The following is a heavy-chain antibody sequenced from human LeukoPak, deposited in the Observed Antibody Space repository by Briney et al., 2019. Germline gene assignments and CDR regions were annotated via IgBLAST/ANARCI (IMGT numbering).Heavy chain of an antibody. J-gene: IGHJ4*02. CDR1: GFSFSSYW. Sequence: GGSLRLSCTASGFSFSSYWMHWVRQGPGKGLVWVSRINGDGSNRHYADSVKGRFTISRDNAKNTPYLQMDSLRADDTGVYYCAREHVLAEYFDYWGQGNMVTVSS. CDR2: INGDGSNR. CDR3: AREHVLAEYFDY. V-gene: IGHV3-74*01. D-gene: IGHD5/OR15-5a*01.